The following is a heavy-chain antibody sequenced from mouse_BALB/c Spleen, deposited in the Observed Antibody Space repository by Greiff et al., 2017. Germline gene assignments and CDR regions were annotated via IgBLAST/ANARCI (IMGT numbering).Heavy chain of an antibody. J-gene: IGHJ2*01. Sequence: EVKLQESGAELVRPGASVKLSCKASGFNFNDYYMHWVQQRPEQGLEWIGWIGPDNGNTIYDPKVQGKASITAATSSNTAYLQLSSLTSEDTAVYYCAVITTVVADFDYWGQGTTVTVSA. CDR2: IGPDNGNT. D-gene: IGHD1-1*01. CDR1: GFNFNDYY. CDR3: AVITTVVADFDY. V-gene: IGHV14-1*02.